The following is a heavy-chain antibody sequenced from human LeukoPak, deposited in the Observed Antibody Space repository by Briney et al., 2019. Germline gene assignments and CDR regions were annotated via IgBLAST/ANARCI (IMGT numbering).Heavy chain of an antibody. Sequence: KPSETLSLTCTVSGASVTDYYWSWIRQSPGKGLEWISYIHHSGNSDYNPSLRSRVTTSLDTSKNQFSLKLSSVTAADTAVYYCARLVPAALQTGWFDPWGQGTLVTVSS. D-gene: IGHD2-2*01. CDR1: GASVTDYY. J-gene: IGHJ5*02. V-gene: IGHV4-59*08. CDR3: ARLVPAALQTGWFDP. CDR2: IHHSGNS.